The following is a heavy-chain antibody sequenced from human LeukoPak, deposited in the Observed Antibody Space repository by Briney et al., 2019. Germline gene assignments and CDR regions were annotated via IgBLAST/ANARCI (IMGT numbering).Heavy chain of an antibody. CDR2: ISGSGTST. CDR1: GFTFGSCA. CDR3: AKSFRYSSGWYDY. J-gene: IGHJ4*02. V-gene: IGHV3-23*01. Sequence: GGSLRLSCAASGFTFGSCAMSWVRQAPGKGLDWVSGISGSGTSTYYADSVKGRFTISGDNSKNTPYLQMNSLRAEDTAVYYCAKSFRYSSGWYDYWGQGTLVTVSS. D-gene: IGHD6-13*01.